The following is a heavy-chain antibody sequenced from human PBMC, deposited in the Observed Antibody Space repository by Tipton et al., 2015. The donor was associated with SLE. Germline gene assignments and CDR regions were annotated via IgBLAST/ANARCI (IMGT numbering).Heavy chain of an antibody. Sequence: SGFTVSSNYMSWVRQAPGKGLEWVSVIYSGGSTYYADSVKGRFTISRDNSKNTLYLQMNSLRAEDTAVYYCARDSAVAGTYDDYWGQGTLVTVSS. V-gene: IGHV3-66*02. J-gene: IGHJ4*02. CDR2: IYSGGST. CDR1: GFTVSSNY. D-gene: IGHD6-19*01. CDR3: ARDSAVAGTYDDY.